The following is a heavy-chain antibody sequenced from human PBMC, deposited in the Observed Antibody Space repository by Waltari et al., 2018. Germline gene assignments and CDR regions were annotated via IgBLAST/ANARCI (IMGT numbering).Heavy chain of an antibody. V-gene: IGHV1-69*05. CDR2: IIPIFGTA. CDR3: ARDPALGYFDY. CDR1: GGTFSSYA. J-gene: IGHJ4*02. D-gene: IGHD1-26*01. Sequence: QVQLVQSGAEVKKPGSSVTVSCKASGGTFSSYAISWGRQAPVQGLEWMGGIIPIFGTANYAQKLQGRVTMTTDTSTSTAYMELRSLRSDDTAVYYCARDPALGYFDYWGQGTLVTVSS.